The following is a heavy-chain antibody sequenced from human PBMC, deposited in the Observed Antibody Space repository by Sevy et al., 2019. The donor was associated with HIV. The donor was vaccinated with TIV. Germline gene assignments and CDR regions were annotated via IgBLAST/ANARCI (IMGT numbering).Heavy chain of an antibody. CDR2: IYYSGST. CDR3: ARAIAPTVVAATPFFFGWFDP. CDR1: GGSISSYY. J-gene: IGHJ5*02. V-gene: IGHV4-59*01. D-gene: IGHD2-15*01. Sequence: SQTLSLTCTVSGGSISSYYWSWIRQPPGKGLEWIGYIYYSGSTNYNPSLKSRVTISVDTSKNLFSLKLSFVTAADTAVYYCARAIAPTVVAATPFFFGWFDPWGQGTLVTVSS.